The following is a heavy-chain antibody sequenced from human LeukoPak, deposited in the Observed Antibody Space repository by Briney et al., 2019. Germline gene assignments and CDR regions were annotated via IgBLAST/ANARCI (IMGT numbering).Heavy chain of an antibody. J-gene: IGHJ4*02. CDR3: ARDLVQLWSKDY. V-gene: IGHV3-23*01. D-gene: IGHD5-18*01. CDR2: ISGSGGST. Sequence: GGSLRLPCTASGFTFSSYGMSWVRQAPGKGLEWVSAISGSGGSTSYADSVRGRFTISRDNSKNTLYLHMNSLRAEDTAVYYCARDLVQLWSKDYWGQGTLVTVSS. CDR1: GFTFSSYG.